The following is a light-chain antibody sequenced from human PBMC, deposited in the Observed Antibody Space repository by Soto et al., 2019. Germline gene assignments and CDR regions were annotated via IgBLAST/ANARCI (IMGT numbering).Light chain of an antibody. CDR1: SSDVGVYKY. J-gene: IGLJ3*02. CDR2: DVN. CDR3: SSYTSSSTLNWV. Sequence: QSALTQPASVSGSPGQSVTISCTGTSSDVGVYKYVSWYQQHPGKAPKLMIYDVNNRPSGVSNRFSGSKSGNTASLTISGLQAEDEADYCCSSYTSSSTLNWVFGGGTKLTVL. V-gene: IGLV2-14*01.